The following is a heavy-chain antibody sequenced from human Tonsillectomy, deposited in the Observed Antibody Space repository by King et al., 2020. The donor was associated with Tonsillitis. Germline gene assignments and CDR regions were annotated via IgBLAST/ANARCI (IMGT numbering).Heavy chain of an antibody. J-gene: IGHJ6*03. V-gene: IGHV1-2*02. D-gene: IGHD5-18*01. CDR2: INPSSGTT. CDR3: ARGPDPSMRWLNYFYYYMDV. CDR1: GYTFTGNY. Sequence: VQLVQSGAEVKKPGASVRVSCRASGYTFTGNYIHWLRQAPGQGLEWMGWINPSSGTTDYAQKFRGRVTMSRDTSISTAYMELSRLTSDDTAVYYCARGPDPSMRWLNYFYYYMDVWGKGTTVTVSS.